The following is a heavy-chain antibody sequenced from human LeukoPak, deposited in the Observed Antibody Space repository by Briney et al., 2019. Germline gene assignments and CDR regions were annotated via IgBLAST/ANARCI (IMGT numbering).Heavy chain of an antibody. CDR1: GFTFSSYS. CDR3: ARDPYSGNYGNDYYYYMDV. D-gene: IGHD1-26*01. V-gene: IGHV3-48*01. J-gene: IGHJ6*03. Sequence: GGSLRLSCAGSGFTFSSYSMNWVRQAPGKGLEWVSYISSSSSTIYYADSVKGRFTISRDNAKNSLYLQMDSLGPDDTAVYYCARDPYSGNYGNDYYYYMDVWGKGTTVTISS. CDR2: ISSSSSTI.